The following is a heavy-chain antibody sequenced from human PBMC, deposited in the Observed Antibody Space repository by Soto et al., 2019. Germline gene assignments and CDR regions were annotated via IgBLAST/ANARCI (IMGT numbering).Heavy chain of an antibody. Sequence: EVQLVQSGGVVVQPGGSLRLSCATSGFTCDDYSMHWVRQVPGQGLEWVSLISWDGRSTFYADSVTGRFTISTDNRKNSLYLQMNSLTPEATALYYCAKDGAVNDYTSLDYWVQGALGTVSS. CDR2: ISWDGRST. V-gene: IGHV3-43*01. CDR1: GFTCDDYS. J-gene: IGHJ4*02. CDR3: AKDGAVNDYTSLDY. D-gene: IGHD4-4*01.